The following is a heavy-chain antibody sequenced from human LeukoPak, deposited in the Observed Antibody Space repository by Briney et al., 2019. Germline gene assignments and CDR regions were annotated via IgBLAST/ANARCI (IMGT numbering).Heavy chain of an antibody. Sequence: GGSLRLSCAASGFTFSSYAMSWVRQAPGKGLEWVSAISGSGGSTYYADSVKGRFTISRDNSKNTLYLQMNSLRAEDTAVYYCAKDHQLYITIFDVNGYPEGDASDIWGQGTMVTVSS. J-gene: IGHJ3*02. D-gene: IGHD5-18*01. CDR3: AKDHQLYITIFDVNGYPEGDASDI. V-gene: IGHV3-23*01. CDR2: ISGSGGST. CDR1: GFTFSSYA.